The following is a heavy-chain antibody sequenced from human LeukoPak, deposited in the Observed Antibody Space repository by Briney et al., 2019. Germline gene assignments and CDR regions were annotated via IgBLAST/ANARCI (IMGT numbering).Heavy chain of an antibody. Sequence: PGGSLRLSCAASGFTFSSYAMHWVRQAPGKGLEYVSAISSNGGSTYYANSVKGRFTISSDNSKNTLYLQMGSLRAEDMAVYYCARESMVRGARNFDYWGQGTLVTVSS. J-gene: IGHJ4*02. D-gene: IGHD3-10*01. CDR3: ARESMVRGARNFDY. CDR1: GFTFSSYA. V-gene: IGHV3-64*01. CDR2: ISSNGGST.